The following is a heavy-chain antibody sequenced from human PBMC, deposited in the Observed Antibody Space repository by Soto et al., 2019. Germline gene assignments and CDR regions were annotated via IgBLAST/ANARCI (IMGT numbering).Heavy chain of an antibody. CDR3: ARSVGIVDYGMDV. CDR2: INPNSGGT. Sequence: ASVKVSCKASGYTFTGYYMHWVRQAPGQGLEWMGWINPNSGGTNYAQKFQGWVTMTRDTSISTAYMELSRLRSDDTAVYYCARSVGIVDYGMDVWGQGTTVTVSS. CDR1: GYTFTGYY. V-gene: IGHV1-2*04. J-gene: IGHJ6*02. D-gene: IGHD2-2*03.